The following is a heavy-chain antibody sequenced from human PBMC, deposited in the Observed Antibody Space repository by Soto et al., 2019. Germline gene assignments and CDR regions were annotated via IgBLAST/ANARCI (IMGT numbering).Heavy chain of an antibody. CDR1: GFTFRSDA. Sequence: EVQLLESGGGLVQPGGSLRLSCAASGFTFRSDAMSWVRQAPGKGLEWVSVISGSGGSTYYADSVKGRFTISRDNSKNSLYLQMNSLRAEDTAVYYCAKRAWGHFYFDYWGQGTLVTVSS. D-gene: IGHD7-27*01. V-gene: IGHV3-23*01. CDR2: ISGSGGST. J-gene: IGHJ4*02. CDR3: AKRAWGHFYFDY.